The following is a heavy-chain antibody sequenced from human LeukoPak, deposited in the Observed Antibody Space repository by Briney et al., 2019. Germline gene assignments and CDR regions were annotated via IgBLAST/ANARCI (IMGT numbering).Heavy chain of an antibody. Sequence: SETLSLTCAVYGGSFSGYYWSWIRQPPGKGLEWIGEINHSGSTNYNPSLKGRVTISVDTSKNQFSLKLSSVTAADTAVYYCARSSARSPSTTRSNWFDPWGQGTLVTVSS. CDR3: ARSSARSPSTTRSNWFDP. J-gene: IGHJ5*02. CDR2: INHSGST. CDR1: GGSFSGYY. V-gene: IGHV4-34*01. D-gene: IGHD1-26*01.